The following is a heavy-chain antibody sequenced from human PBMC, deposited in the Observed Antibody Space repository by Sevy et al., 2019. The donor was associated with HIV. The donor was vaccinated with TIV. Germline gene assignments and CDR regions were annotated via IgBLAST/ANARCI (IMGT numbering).Heavy chain of an antibody. D-gene: IGHD3-10*01. Sequence: GGCLRLYCAASGFTFRSYGMHWVRQAPGKGLEWVAFIRYDGTTKYYADSVKGRFTISRDNSKNTLYLQMNSLRPEDTSVYYCAKGLGMVQGALLSEDLWGQGTMVTVSS. CDR3: AKGLGMVQGALLSEDL. CDR2: IRYDGTTK. J-gene: IGHJ3*01. CDR1: GFTFRSYG. V-gene: IGHV3-30*02.